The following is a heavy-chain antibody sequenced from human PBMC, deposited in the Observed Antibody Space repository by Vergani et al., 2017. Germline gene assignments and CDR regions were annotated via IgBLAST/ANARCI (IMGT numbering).Heavy chain of an antibody. Sequence: QLQLQESGPGLVKPSETLSLTCTVSGGSISSSSYYWSWIRQPPGKGLEWIGYIYYSGSTNYNPSLKSRVTISVDTSKNQFSLKLSSVTAADTAVYYCALRGYSYGDLPKDYYYYYYMDVWGKGTTVTVSS. CDR3: ALRGYSYGDLPKDYYYYYYMDV. D-gene: IGHD5-18*01. J-gene: IGHJ6*03. V-gene: IGHV4-61*01. CDR1: GGSISSSSYY. CDR2: IYYSGST.